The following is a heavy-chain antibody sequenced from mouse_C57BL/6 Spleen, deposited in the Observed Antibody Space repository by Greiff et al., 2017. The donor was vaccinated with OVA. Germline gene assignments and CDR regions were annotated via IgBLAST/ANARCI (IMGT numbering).Heavy chain of an antibody. J-gene: IGHJ2*01. Sequence: VMLVESGAELVKPGASVKLSRKASGYTFTEYTIHWVKQRSGQGLEWIGWFYPGSGSIKYNEKFKDKATLTADKSSSTVYMELSRLTSEDSAVYFCARHEEGRDGLYFDYWGQGTTLTVSS. CDR3: ARHEEGRDGLYFDY. D-gene: IGHD2-3*01. CDR2: FYPGSGSI. CDR1: GYTFTEYT. V-gene: IGHV1-62-2*01.